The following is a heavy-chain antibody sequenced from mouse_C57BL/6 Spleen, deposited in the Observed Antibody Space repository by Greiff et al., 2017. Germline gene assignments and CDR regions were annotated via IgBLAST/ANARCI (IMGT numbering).Heavy chain of an antibody. J-gene: IGHJ2*01. CDR2: IYPRSGNT. CDR3: ARLYGSSSYYFDY. CDR1: GYTFTSYG. D-gene: IGHD1-1*01. V-gene: IGHV1-81*01. Sequence: VQLQQSGAELARPGASVKLSCKASGYTFTSYGISWVKQRTGQGLEWIGEIYPRSGNTYYNEKFKGKATLTADKSSSTAYMELRSLTSEDSAVYFCARLYGSSSYYFDYWGQGTTLTVSS.